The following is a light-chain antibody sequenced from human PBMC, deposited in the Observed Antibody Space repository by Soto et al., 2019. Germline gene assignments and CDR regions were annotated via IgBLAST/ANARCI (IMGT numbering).Light chain of an antibody. V-gene: IGLV1-44*01. J-gene: IGLJ1*01. CDR1: SSNLGDNT. CDR3: AAWDASLDGYV. CDR2: DYD. Sequence: QSVLTQPPSASGTPGQMVTISCSTSSSNLGDNTVNWYQQVPGTAPKLLIYDYDQRPSGVPDRFSGSKSGTSASLAISGLQSEDEADYYCAAWDASLDGYVFGTGTKVTVL.